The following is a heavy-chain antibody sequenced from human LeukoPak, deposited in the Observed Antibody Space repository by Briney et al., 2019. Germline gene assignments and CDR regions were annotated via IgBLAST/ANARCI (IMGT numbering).Heavy chain of an antibody. J-gene: IGHJ6*03. Sequence: ASVKVSCKASGYTFTGYYMHWVRQAPGQGLEWMGWINPNSGGTNYAQKFQGRVTMTRDTSISTAYMELSRLRSDDTAVYYCARVKDYSSSSGDDYYYYYMDVWGKGTTVTVSS. D-gene: IGHD6-6*01. CDR3: ARVKDYSSSSGDDYYYYYMDV. CDR1: GYTFTGYY. CDR2: INPNSGGT. V-gene: IGHV1-2*02.